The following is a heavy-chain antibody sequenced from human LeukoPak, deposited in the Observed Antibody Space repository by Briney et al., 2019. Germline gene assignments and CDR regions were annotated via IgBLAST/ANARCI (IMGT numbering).Heavy chain of an antibody. CDR1: GFTFSSYG. V-gene: IGHV3-30*18. D-gene: IGHD3-3*01. CDR2: ISYDGSNK. Sequence: GGSLRLSCAASGFTFSSYGMHWVRQAPGKGLEWVAVISYDGSNKYYADSVKGRFTISRDNSKNTLYLQMNSLRAEDTAVYYCAKEGHYDFWSGCYPLYYFDYWGQGTLVTVSS. CDR3: AKEGHYDFWSGCYPLYYFDY. J-gene: IGHJ4*02.